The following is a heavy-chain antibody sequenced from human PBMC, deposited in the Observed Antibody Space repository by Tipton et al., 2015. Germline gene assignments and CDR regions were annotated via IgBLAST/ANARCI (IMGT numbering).Heavy chain of an antibody. V-gene: IGHV1-46*01. CDR1: GYSFTSYS. D-gene: IGHD5-24*01. CDR2: INPRGAGT. Sequence: QSGPEVKKPGASVKVSCKASGYSFTSYSMHWVRQAPGQGLEWMGRINPRGAGTNYAQDFQGRVTMTRDTSTSTVYMELRSPRSEDTAVYYCTRDVSGPRCRAGFDSWGQGTLVTVSS. J-gene: IGHJ4*02. CDR3: TRDVSGPRCRAGFDS.